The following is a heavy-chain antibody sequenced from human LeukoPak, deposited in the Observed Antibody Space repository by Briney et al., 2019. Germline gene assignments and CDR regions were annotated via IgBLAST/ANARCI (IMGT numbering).Heavy chain of an antibody. Sequence: GGSLRLSCAASGFTFSSYWMHWVRQAPGKGLEWVSSISSSSSYIYYADSVKGRFTISRDNAKNSLYLQMNSLRAEDTAVYYCARDPGYYYDSSGYYGYFDYWGQGTLVTVSS. CDR1: GFTFSSYW. CDR3: ARDPGYYYDSSGYYGYFDY. CDR2: ISSSSSYI. V-gene: IGHV3-21*01. J-gene: IGHJ4*02. D-gene: IGHD3-22*01.